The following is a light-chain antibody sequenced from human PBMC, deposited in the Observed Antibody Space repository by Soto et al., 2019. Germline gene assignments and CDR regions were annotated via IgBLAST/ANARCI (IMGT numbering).Light chain of an antibody. V-gene: IGKV1-5*03. CDR2: KAS. Sequence: DIQMTQSPSTLSASVGDRVTITCRASQSFSTWLAWYQQKPGKAPKLLIYKASSLETWVPSRFSGSGSGTEFTLTISGLQPDDFATYYCQQYNSYPWTFGQGTKVEIK. J-gene: IGKJ1*01. CDR1: QSFSTW. CDR3: QQYNSYPWT.